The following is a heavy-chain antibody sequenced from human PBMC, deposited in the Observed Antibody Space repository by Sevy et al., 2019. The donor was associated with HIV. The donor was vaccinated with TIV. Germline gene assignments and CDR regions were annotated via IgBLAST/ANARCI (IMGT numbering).Heavy chain of an antibody. V-gene: IGHV3-30-3*01. CDR3: ARLESCGGDCYYFDS. J-gene: IGHJ4*02. CDR1: GFIFSHYD. D-gene: IGHD2-21*02. CDR2: IASHGNYN. Sequence: GGSLGLSCAASGFIFSHYDMHWVRQAPGKGLEWVAVIASHGNYNSLAASVKGRFTISRDTARNTLDLQMNSLRVEDTAVYYCARLESCGGDCYYFDSWGQGALVTVSS.